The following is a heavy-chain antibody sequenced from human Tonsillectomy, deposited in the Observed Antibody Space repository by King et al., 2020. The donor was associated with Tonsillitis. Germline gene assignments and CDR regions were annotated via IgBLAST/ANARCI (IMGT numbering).Heavy chain of an antibody. CDR3: ARFCLGRKRIAASGDYYYAMDV. D-gene: IGHD6-13*01. J-gene: IGHJ6*02. Sequence: VQLVESGAEVKKPGESLKISCKGSGYSFTSYWIGWVRQMPGKGLGWMGITYPGDSDTRYSPSFQGQVTISADKSISTAYLQWSSLKASDTAMYYCARFCLGRKRIAASGDYYYAMDVWGQGTTVTVSS. CDR2: TYPGDSDT. V-gene: IGHV5-51*01. CDR1: GYSFTSYW.